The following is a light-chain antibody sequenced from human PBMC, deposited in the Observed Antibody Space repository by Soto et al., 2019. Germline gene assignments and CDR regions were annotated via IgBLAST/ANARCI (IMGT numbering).Light chain of an antibody. Sequence: SSELTQPPSVSVSPGQTATITCSGDKLEKKFVCWYQQRPGQSPVLVIYQDDKRPPGIPERFSGSNSGNTATLTIGGTQAVDEAAYYCQAWDTTTYVFGPGTKLTVL. J-gene: IGLJ1*01. CDR1: KLEKKF. CDR3: QAWDTTTYV. CDR2: QDD. V-gene: IGLV3-1*01.